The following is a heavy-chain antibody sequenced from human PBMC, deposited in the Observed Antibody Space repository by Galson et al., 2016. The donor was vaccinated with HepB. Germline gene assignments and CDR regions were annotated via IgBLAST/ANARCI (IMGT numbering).Heavy chain of an antibody. J-gene: IGHJ6*02. Sequence: SLRLSCAASGFTVTNNYIIWVRQAPGKGLEWLAVISHDGIKKYSKDSAKGRFTVTRDNSKNTLLLLMNSLRPEDTAVYYCAKDLQVPAAIEGMDVWGQGTTVTVSS. CDR3: AKDLQVPAAIEGMDV. V-gene: IGHV3-30*18. CDR1: GFTVTNNY. CDR2: ISHDGIKK. D-gene: IGHD2-2*02.